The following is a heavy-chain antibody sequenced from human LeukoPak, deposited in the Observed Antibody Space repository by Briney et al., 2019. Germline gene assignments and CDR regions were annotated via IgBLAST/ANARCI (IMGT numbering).Heavy chain of an antibody. Sequence: GGSLRLSCAASGFTFSSYWMTWVRQAPGKGLEWVGNIKRDGSEKYYVDSVEGRFTISRDNAKNSLYLQMNSLRAEDTAVYYCAELGITMIGGVWGKGTTVTISS. D-gene: IGHD3-10*02. V-gene: IGHV3-7*01. J-gene: IGHJ6*04. CDR3: AELGITMIGGV. CDR2: IKRDGSEK. CDR1: GFTFSSYW.